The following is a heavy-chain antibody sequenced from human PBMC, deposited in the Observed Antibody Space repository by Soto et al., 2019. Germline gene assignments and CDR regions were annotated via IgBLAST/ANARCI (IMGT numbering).Heavy chain of an antibody. D-gene: IGHD3-22*01. CDR1: GYSFTSYW. V-gene: IGHV5-10-1*01. Sequence: PGESLKISCKGSGYSFTSYWISWVRQQPGKGLEWMGRIDPSDSYTNYSPSFQGHVTMSADKSISTAYLQWSSLKASDTAIYYCASYDGSGFYYYFMDVWGQGTTVTVSS. CDR2: IDPSDSYT. CDR3: ASYDGSGFYYYFMDV. J-gene: IGHJ6*03.